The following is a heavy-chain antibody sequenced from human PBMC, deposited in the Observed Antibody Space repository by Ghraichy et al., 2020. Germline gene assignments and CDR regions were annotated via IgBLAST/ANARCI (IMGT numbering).Heavy chain of an antibody. CDR1: GFTFSSYA. CDR2: ISYDGSNK. D-gene: IGHD3-22*01. CDR3: ARVSAPPDSSGYYY. J-gene: IGHJ4*02. Sequence: GGSLRLSCAASGFTFSSYAMHWVRQAPGKGLEWVAVISYDGSNKYYADSVKGRFTISRDNSKNTLYLQMNSLRAEDTAVYYCARVSAPPDSSGYYYWGQGTLVTVSS. V-gene: IGHV3-30*04.